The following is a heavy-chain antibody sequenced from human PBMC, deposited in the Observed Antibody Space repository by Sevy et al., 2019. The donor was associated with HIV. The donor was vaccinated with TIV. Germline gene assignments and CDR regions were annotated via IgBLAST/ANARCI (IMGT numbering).Heavy chain of an antibody. CDR2: IKQDGSEK. CDR3: ASRSSRMVGYYDYGMDV. Sequence: GGSLRLSCAASGFTFSSYWMSWVRQAPGKGLEWVANIKQDGSEKYYVDSVKGGFTISRDNAKNSLYLQMNSLRAEDEVLFYFASRSSRMVGYYDYGMDVWGQGTTVTVSS. J-gene: IGHJ6*02. D-gene: IGHD2-15*01. V-gene: IGHV3-7*01. CDR1: GFTFSSYW.